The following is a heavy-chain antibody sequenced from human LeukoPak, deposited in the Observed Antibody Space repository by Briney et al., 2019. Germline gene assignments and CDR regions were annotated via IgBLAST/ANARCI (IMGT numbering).Heavy chain of an antibody. CDR3: ARGGSGWSYYFDD. CDR1: GGSISSGSYY. CDR2: MYSSGSA. V-gene: IGHV4-61*09. J-gene: IGHJ4*02. D-gene: IGHD6-19*01. Sequence: SETLSLTCTVSGGSISSGSYYWNWIRQPAGKGLEWIGHMYSSGSANYNPSLKSRVTISVDTSKNQFSLKLSSVTAAGTAVYYCARGGSGWSYYFDDWGQGTLVTVSS.